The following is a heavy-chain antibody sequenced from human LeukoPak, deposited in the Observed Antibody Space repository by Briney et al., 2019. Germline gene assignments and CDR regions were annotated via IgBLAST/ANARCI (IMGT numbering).Heavy chain of an antibody. D-gene: IGHD6-19*01. CDR1: GYTFTGYY. CDR3: ARGRSIAVAGDAFDI. Sequence: ASVKVSCKASGYTFTGYYMHWVRQAPGQGLEWMGWISAYNGNTNYAQKLQGRVTMTTDTSTSTAYMELRSLRSDDTAVYYCARGRSIAVAGDAFDIWGQGTMVTVSS. V-gene: IGHV1-18*04. CDR2: ISAYNGNT. J-gene: IGHJ3*02.